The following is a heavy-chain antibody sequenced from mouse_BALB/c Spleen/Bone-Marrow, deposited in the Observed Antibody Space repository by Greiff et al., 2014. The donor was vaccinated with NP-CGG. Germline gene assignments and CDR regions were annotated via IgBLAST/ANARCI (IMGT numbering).Heavy chain of an antibody. V-gene: IGHV1-54*01. D-gene: IGHD1-2*01. J-gene: IGHJ4*01. CDR1: GYAFTNYL. Sequence: VKLQESGAELVRPGTSVKVSCKASGYAFTNYLIEWVKQRPGQGLEWIGVINPGSGGTNYNEKFKGKATLTADKSSSTACMQLSSLTSDDSAVYFCARGGDYGFMDYWGQGTSVTVSS. CDR3: ARGGDYGFMDY. CDR2: INPGSGGT.